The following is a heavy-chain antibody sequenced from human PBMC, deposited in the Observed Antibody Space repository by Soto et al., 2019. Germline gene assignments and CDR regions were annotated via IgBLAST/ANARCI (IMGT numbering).Heavy chain of an antibody. CDR3: AKRRAAGGYFDY. Sequence: DVQLLESGGGLVQPEGSLRLSCAASGFTFSSYAMGWVRQGPGKGLEWVAVVSIGGSTHYADSVRGRFTISRDNSKNTLSLQMNSLTAEDTAVYFCAKRRAAGGYFDYWGQGALVTVSS. D-gene: IGHD1-26*01. CDR1: GFTFSSYA. V-gene: IGHV3-23*01. J-gene: IGHJ4*02. CDR2: VSIGGST.